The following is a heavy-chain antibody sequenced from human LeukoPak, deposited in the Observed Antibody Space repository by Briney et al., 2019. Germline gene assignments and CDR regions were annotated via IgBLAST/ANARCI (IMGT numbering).Heavy chain of an antibody. D-gene: IGHD5-12*01. J-gene: IGHJ6*03. V-gene: IGHV4-59*08. Sequence: SETLSLTCTGSGGSISSYYWSWIRQPPGKGLEWIGYIYYSGSTNYNPSLKSRVTISVDTSKNQFSLKLSSVTAADTAVYYCARPAFGGYDSGYYYYMDVWGKGTTVTISS. CDR3: ARPAFGGYDSGYYYYMDV. CDR1: GGSISSYY. CDR2: IYYSGST.